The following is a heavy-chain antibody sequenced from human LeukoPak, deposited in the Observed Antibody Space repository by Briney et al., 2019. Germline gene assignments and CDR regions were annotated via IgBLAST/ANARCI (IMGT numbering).Heavy chain of an antibody. D-gene: IGHD3-22*01. V-gene: IGHV4-34*01. CDR2: INHSGGT. Sequence: NASETLSLTCAVYGGSFSGYYWSWIRQPPGKGLEWIGEINHSGGTNYNPSLKSRVTISVDTSKNQFSLKLNSVTAADTAVYFCGRLDDYDYSAWWGQGILVTVSS. CDR3: GRLDDYDYSAW. CDR1: GGSFSGYY. J-gene: IGHJ4*02.